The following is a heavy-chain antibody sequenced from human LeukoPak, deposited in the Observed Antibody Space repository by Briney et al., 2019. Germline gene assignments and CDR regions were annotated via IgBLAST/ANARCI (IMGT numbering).Heavy chain of an antibody. Sequence: AGGSLRLSCAASGFTFSSYGMHWVRQAPGKGLEWVAVISYDGSNKYYADSVKGRFTISRDNSKNTLYLQMNSLRAEDTAVYYCAKDRGGYYDSSGYPFVFDYWGQGTLVTVSS. V-gene: IGHV3-30*18. CDR1: GFTFSSYG. D-gene: IGHD3-22*01. CDR2: ISYDGSNK. J-gene: IGHJ4*02. CDR3: AKDRGGYYDSSGYPFVFDY.